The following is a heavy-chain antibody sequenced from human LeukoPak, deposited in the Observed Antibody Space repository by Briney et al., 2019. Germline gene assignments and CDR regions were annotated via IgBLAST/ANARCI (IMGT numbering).Heavy chain of an antibody. D-gene: IGHD3-3*01. CDR2: INGGDGRT. V-gene: IGHV3-23*01. CDR1: GFTFSNYA. J-gene: IGHJ6*03. Sequence: GGSLRLSCAASGFTFSNYAMSWVRQAPGKGLEWVSAINGGDGRTYYTDSVKGRFTISRDNSKNTLYLQMNSLRAEDTAVYYCARGSRREYDFWSGYPYYMDVWGKGTTVTVSS. CDR3: ARGSRREYDFWSGYPYYMDV.